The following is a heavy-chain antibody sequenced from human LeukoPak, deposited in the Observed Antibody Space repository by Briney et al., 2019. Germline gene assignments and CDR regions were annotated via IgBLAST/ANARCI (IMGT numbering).Heavy chain of an antibody. D-gene: IGHD3-10*01. Sequence: PGGSLRLSCAASGFTFSSYGMHWVRQAPGKGLEWVAFIRYDGSNKYYADSVKGRFTISRDNSKNTLYLQMNSLRAEDTAVYYCAMIPNVLLWFGESHNRNFDYWGQGTLVTVSS. V-gene: IGHV3-30*02. CDR1: GFTFSSYG. J-gene: IGHJ4*02. CDR2: IRYDGSNK. CDR3: AMIPNVLLWFGESHNRNFDY.